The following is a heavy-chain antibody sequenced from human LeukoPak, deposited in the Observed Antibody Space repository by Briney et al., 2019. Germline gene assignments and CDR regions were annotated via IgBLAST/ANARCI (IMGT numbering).Heavy chain of an antibody. CDR3: ARWDYDFWSGYYNYYYGMDV. J-gene: IGHJ6*02. D-gene: IGHD3-3*01. CDR1: GYTFTSYG. V-gene: IGHV1-18*01. Sequence: ASVKVSCKASGYTFTSYGISWVRQAPGQGLEWMGWISAYNGNTNYAQKLQGRVTMTTDTSTSTAYMELRSLRSDDTAVYYCARWDYDFWSGYYNYYYGMDVWGQGTTVTVSS. CDR2: ISAYNGNT.